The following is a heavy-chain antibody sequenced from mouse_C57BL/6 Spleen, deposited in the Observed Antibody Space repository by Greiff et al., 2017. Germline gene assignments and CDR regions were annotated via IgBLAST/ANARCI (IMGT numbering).Heavy chain of an antibody. CDR2: IDPSYSYT. CDR3: ARWYYYGSGYFDV. V-gene: IGHV1-69*01. CDR1: GYTFTSYW. D-gene: IGHD1-1*01. J-gene: IGHJ1*03. Sequence: VQLQQPGAELVMPGASVKLSCKASGYTFTSYWMHWVKQRPGQGLEWIGEIDPSYSYTNYNQKFKGKSTLTVDKSSSTAYMQLSSLTSEDSAVYYCARWYYYGSGYFDVWGTGTTVTVSS.